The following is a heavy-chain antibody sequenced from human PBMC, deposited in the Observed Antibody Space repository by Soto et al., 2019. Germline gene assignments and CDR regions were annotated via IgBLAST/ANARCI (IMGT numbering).Heavy chain of an antibody. CDR3: ARHPERIAQIGWFDP. Sequence: PGGSLRLSCAASGFTFSSYSMNWVRQAPGKGLEWVSSISSSSSYIYYADSVKGRFTISRDNAKNSLCLQMNSLRAEDTAVYYCARHPERIAQIGWFDPWGQGTLVTVS. V-gene: IGHV3-21*01. CDR2: ISSSSSYI. CDR1: GFTFSSYS. D-gene: IGHD6-13*01. J-gene: IGHJ5*02.